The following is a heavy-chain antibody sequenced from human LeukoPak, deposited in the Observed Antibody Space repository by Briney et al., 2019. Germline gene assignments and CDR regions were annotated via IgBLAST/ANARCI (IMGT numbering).Heavy chain of an antibody. V-gene: IGHV3-74*03. CDR2: ISSDGSST. J-gene: IGHJ3*02. D-gene: IGHD3-22*01. CDR3: ARAGRYSYDSSGYYYDAFDI. CDR1: GFTFSSYW. Sequence: PGGSLRLSCAASGFTFSSYWMHWVRQAPGKGLVWVARISSDGSSTTYADSVKGRFTISRDNAKNTLYLQMNSLRAEDTAVYYCARAGRYSYDSSGYYYDAFDIWGQGTMVTVSS.